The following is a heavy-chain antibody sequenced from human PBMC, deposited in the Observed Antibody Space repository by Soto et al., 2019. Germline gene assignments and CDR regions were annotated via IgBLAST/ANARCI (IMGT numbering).Heavy chain of an antibody. D-gene: IGHD3-22*01. CDR2: IKSDGSYT. CDR3: ATGGSGYFTY. J-gene: IGHJ4*02. Sequence: GGSLRLSCAASGFTFNTYWRQWVRQAPGKGLVWVSRIKSDGSYTNYADSVKGRFTISRDNAKNTLFLQMNSLGAEDTAVYYCATGGSGYFTYWGQGTLVTVSS. V-gene: IGHV3-74*01. CDR1: GFTFNTYW.